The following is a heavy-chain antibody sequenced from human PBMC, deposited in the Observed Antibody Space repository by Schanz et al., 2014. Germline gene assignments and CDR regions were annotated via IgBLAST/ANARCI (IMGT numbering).Heavy chain of an antibody. CDR3: ARDTTWRLDL. Sequence: QVQLQESGPGLVKPSQTLSLTCTVSGGSIRSGTYYWSWIRQPAGKALEWVGRVFPNGITNYNPSLKSRVPKSLDTSKSQFSRTLTSRTAADTAVYYCARDTTWRLDLWGRGTLVTVSS. V-gene: IGHV4-61*02. CDR1: GGSIRSGTYY. D-gene: IGHD1-1*01. J-gene: IGHJ2*01. CDR2: VFPNGIT.